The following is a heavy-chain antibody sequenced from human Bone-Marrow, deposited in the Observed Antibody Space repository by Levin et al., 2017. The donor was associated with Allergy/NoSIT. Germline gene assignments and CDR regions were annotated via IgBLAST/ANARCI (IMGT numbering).Heavy chain of an antibody. J-gene: IGHJ4*02. D-gene: IGHD3-10*01. CDR3: ARGGLTVAPAY. Sequence: GASVKVSCKASGYTFTSYHISWMRQAPGQGLEWIGTVSAYNGNTYYAQNFQGRVTMTTDTSTTTVYMELNTLKSDDTAFYYCARGGLTVAPAYWGQGTLVTVSS. CDR1: GYTFTSYH. V-gene: IGHV1-18*01. CDR2: VSAYNGNT.